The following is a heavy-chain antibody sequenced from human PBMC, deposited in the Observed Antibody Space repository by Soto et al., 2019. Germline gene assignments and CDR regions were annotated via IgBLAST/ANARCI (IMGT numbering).Heavy chain of an antibody. V-gene: IGHV4-4*07. CDR2: IYTSGTT. Sequence: SSETLSLTCTASGASISSYFWSWIRQPAGKGLEWIGRIYTSGTTNYNPSLKSRVTMSLDTSKNQFSLKLTSVTAADTAVYFCARDLQSTTRFDPWGQETLVTVSS. CDR1: GASISSYF. CDR3: ARDLQSTTRFDP. J-gene: IGHJ5*02. D-gene: IGHD2-2*01.